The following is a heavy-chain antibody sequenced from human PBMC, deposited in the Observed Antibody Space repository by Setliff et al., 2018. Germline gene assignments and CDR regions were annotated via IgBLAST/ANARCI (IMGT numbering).Heavy chain of an antibody. CDR1: GFTFSDYA. V-gene: IGHV3-23*01. D-gene: IGHD3-22*01. CDR2: IGDSGSTT. CDR3: AKDTHYYASSGYYCFDY. Sequence: PGGSLRLSCEASGFTFSDYAMTWVRQAPGKGLEWVSAIGDSGSTTYYADSVRGRFTVSRDNSRNILYLQMNSLRAEDTAVYYCAKDTHYYASSGYYCFDYWGQGTLVTVSS. J-gene: IGHJ4*02.